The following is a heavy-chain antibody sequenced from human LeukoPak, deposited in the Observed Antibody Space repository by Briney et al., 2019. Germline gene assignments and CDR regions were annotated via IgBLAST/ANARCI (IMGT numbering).Heavy chain of an antibody. CDR3: ARSPSGSYYGTWNAFDI. J-gene: IGHJ3*02. D-gene: IGHD1-26*01. V-gene: IGHV3-30*04. CDR2: ISYDGSNK. Sequence: SCKASGFTFSSYAMHWVRQAPGKGLEWVAVISYDGSNKYYADSVKGRFTISRDNSKNTLYLQMNSLRAEDTAVYYCARSPSGSYYGTWNAFDIWGQGTMVTVSS. CDR1: GFTFSSYA.